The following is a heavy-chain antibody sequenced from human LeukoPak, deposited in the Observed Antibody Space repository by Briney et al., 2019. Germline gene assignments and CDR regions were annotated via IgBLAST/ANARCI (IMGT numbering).Heavy chain of an antibody. D-gene: IGHD3-16*02. CDR1: GGSISSSSSY. CDR3: ARARSYDYVWGSYRPYDAFDI. Sequence: SETLSLTCTVSGGSISSSSSYWGWIRQPPGKGLEWIGSIYYSGNTYYNPSLKSRVTISVDTSKSQFSLKLSSVTAADTAVYYCARARSYDYVWGSYRPYDAFDIWGQGTMVTVSS. CDR2: IYYSGNT. V-gene: IGHV4-39*07. J-gene: IGHJ3*02.